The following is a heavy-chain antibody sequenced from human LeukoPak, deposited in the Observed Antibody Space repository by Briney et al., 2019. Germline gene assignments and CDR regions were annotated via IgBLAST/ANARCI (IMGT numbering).Heavy chain of an antibody. D-gene: IGHD5-18*01. CDR3: ARVGYSYGGETFGY. CDR1: GGSISSGSYY. Sequence: SQTLSLTCTVSGGSISSGSYYWSWIRQPAGKGLEWIGRIYTSGSTNYNPSLKSRVTISVDTSKNQFSLKLSSVTAADTAVYYCARVGYSYGGETFGYWGQGTLVTVSS. V-gene: IGHV4-61*02. J-gene: IGHJ4*02. CDR2: IYTSGST.